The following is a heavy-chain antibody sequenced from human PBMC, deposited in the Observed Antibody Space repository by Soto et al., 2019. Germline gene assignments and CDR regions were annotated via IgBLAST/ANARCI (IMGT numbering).Heavy chain of an antibody. V-gene: IGHV3-23*01. D-gene: IGHD2-2*01. CDR2: ISGSGGST. Sequence: EVQLLESGGGLVQPGGSLRLSCEASGFTFSSYAMSWVRQAPGKGLEWVSAISGSGGSTYYADSVKGRFTISRDNSKNTLYLQMNSLRAEDTAVYYCAKDDWDIVVVPAAHYGMDVWGQGTTVTVSS. CDR3: AKDDWDIVVVPAAHYGMDV. J-gene: IGHJ6*02. CDR1: GFTFSSYA.